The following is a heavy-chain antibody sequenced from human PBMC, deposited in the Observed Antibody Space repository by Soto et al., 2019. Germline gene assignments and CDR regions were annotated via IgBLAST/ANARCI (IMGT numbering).Heavy chain of an antibody. Sequence: QLQLQESGPGLVKPSETLSLTCTASVGSISSNSYYWGWIRQSPGKGLEWIGSIGYTGTIYYNPSLQSRVTMSVDTTENQISLRLSSMTAADTAVYYCASHVHNQGYEYYFDSWSQGTLVTVSS. CDR2: IGYTGTI. D-gene: IGHD3-3*01. V-gene: IGHV4-39*01. CDR1: VGSISSNSYY. J-gene: IGHJ4*02. CDR3: ASHVHNQGYEYYFDS.